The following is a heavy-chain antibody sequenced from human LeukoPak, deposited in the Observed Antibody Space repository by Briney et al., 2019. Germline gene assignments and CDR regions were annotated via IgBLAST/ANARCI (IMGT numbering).Heavy chain of an antibody. V-gene: IGHV3-21*01. CDR1: GFTFSSYS. CDR2: ISSRSSYI. Sequence: PGGSLRLSCAASGFTFSSYSMNWVRQAPGKGLEWVSSISSRSSYIYYADSVKGRFTISRDNAKNSLYLQMNSLRAEDTAVYYCARVGSNDAFDIWGQGTMVTVSS. CDR3: ARVGSNDAFDI. J-gene: IGHJ3*02. D-gene: IGHD2-2*03.